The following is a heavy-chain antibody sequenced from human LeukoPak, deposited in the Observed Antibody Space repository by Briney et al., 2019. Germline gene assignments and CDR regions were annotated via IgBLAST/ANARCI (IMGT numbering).Heavy chain of an antibody. Sequence: GGSLRLSCVASGFTFSSHAMSWVRQAPGKGLEWVAVIWYDGSNKYYADSVKGRFTISRDNSKNTLYLQMNSLRAEDTAVYYCARIDGSGYSVYWGQGTLVTVSS. CDR3: ARIDGSGYSVY. CDR2: IWYDGSNK. D-gene: IGHD3-22*01. V-gene: IGHV3-33*08. CDR1: GFTFSSHA. J-gene: IGHJ4*02.